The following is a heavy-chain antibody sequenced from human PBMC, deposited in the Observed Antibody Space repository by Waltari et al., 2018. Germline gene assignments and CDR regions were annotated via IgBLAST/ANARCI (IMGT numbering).Heavy chain of an antibody. V-gene: IGHV3-23*03. Sequence: EVQLLESGGGLVQPGESLRLSCAAPDLSFTSYAMSWVRQAPGKGLEWVSTIYSGGESTYYGDSVKGRFSISRDNSRNTLFLQMNSLRVEDTATYYCAKGRDSRKLYYYYMDVWGKGTTVTVSS. J-gene: IGHJ6*03. CDR2: IYSGGEST. D-gene: IGHD2-15*01. CDR3: AKGRDSRKLYYYYMDV. CDR1: DLSFTSYA.